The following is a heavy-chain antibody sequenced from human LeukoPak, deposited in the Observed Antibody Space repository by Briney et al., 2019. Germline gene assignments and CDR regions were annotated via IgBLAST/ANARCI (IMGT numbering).Heavy chain of an antibody. CDR3: ARYPAGSWSHFHY. Sequence: GESLKISCKGSGYTFTSYWIAWVRQMPGKGLEWMGTIYPGDSDTRYSPSFQGQVTISADKSISTAYLQWSSLKASDTAMYYCARYPAGSWSHFHYWGQGTLVTVSS. D-gene: IGHD6-13*01. V-gene: IGHV5-51*01. CDR2: IYPGDSDT. CDR1: GYTFTSYW. J-gene: IGHJ4*02.